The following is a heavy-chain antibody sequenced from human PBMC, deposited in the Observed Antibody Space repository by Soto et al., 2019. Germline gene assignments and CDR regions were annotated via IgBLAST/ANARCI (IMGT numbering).Heavy chain of an antibody. D-gene: IGHD3-10*01. CDR3: ARVPYYYTSGTDYGMDV. CDR2: ISLGGITT. Sequence: GGSLRLSCAASGFTFNNYAMSWVRQAPGKGLEWVSGISLGGITTYYADSVKGRFTISRDNAKSTLYLQMNSLRGDDTAVYYCARVPYYYTSGTDYGMDVWGQGTTVTVSS. V-gene: IGHV3-23*01. CDR1: GFTFNNYA. J-gene: IGHJ6*02.